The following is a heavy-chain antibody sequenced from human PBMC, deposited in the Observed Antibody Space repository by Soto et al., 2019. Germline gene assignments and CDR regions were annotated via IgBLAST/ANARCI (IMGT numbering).Heavy chain of an antibody. CDR1: GFTFTSSA. V-gene: IGHV1-58*01. Sequence: SVKVSCKASGFTFTSSAVQWVRQARGQRLEWIGWIVVGSGNTNYAQKFQERVTITRDMSTSTAYMELSSLRSEDTAVYYCAAAQGWYDAFDIWGQGTMVTVSS. J-gene: IGHJ3*02. CDR2: IVVGSGNT. D-gene: IGHD6-19*01. CDR3: AAAQGWYDAFDI.